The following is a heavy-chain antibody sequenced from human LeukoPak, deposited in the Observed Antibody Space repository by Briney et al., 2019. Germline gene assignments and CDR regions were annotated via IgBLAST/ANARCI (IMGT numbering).Heavy chain of an antibody. CDR3: ARRGAGYDISTGYHVNWFDP. V-gene: IGHV5-51*01. CDR1: GYSFTSYW. CDR2: IYPGDSDT. J-gene: IGHJ5*02. Sequence: GESLKISCKGSGYSFTSYWIGWVRQMPGKGLEWMGIIYPGDSDTRYSPSFQGQVTISADKSISTAYLQWSSLKASDTAMYYCARRGAGYDISTGYHVNWFDPWGQGTLVTVSS. D-gene: IGHD3-9*01.